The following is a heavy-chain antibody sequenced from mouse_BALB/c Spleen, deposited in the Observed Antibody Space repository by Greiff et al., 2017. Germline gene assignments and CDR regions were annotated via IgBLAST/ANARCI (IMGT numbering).Heavy chain of an antibody. CDR2: IDPANGNT. D-gene: IGHD2-10*02. CDR1: GFNIKDTY. V-gene: IGHV14-3*02. J-gene: IGHJ4*01. CDR3: ARSQYGNYVEAMDY. Sequence: EVKVVESGAELVKPGASVKLSCTASGFNIKDTYMHWVKQRPEQGLEWIGRIDPANGNTKYDPKFQGKATITADTSSNTAYLQLSSLTSEDTAVYYCARSQYGNYVEAMDYWGQGTSVTVSS.